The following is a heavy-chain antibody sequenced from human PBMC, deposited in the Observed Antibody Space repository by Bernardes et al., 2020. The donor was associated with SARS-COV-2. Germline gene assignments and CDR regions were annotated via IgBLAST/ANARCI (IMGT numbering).Heavy chain of an antibody. CDR1: GFTFSSYC. J-gene: IGHJ6*02. D-gene: IGHD1-26*01. CDR3: ARDWGVVGAHYYYYYYGMDV. CDR2: IKQDGSEK. V-gene: IGHV3-7*03. Sequence: GGSLRLSCAASGFTFSSYCMSWVRQAPGKGLEWVANIKQDGSEKYYVDSVKGRFTISRDNAKNSLYLQMNSLRAEDTAVYYCARDWGVVGAHYYYYYYGMDVWGQGTTVTVSS.